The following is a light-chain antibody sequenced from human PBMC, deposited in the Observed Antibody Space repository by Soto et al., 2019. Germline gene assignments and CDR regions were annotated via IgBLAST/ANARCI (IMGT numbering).Light chain of an antibody. Sequence: EVVMTQSPATLSVSPGESATLSCRASQSVSSNLAWYQHKPGQAPRLLIYGASTRATGIPARFSGSGSGTEFTLTTSSLHSEDFAVYFCHQYHNWLVYTFGQGTKREIK. V-gene: IGKV3-15*01. CDR3: HQYHNWLVYT. J-gene: IGKJ2*01. CDR1: QSVSSN. CDR2: GAS.